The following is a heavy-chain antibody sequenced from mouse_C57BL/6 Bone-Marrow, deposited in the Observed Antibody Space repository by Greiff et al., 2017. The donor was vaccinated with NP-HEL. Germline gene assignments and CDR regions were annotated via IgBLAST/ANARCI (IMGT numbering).Heavy chain of an antibody. D-gene: IGHD1-1*01. V-gene: IGHV1-64*01. CDR2: IHPSSGST. CDR3: ARSRVITTVVAYYSDY. J-gene: IGHJ2*01. Sequence: QVQLQQPGAELVKPGASVKLSCKASGYTFTSYWMHWVKQRPGQGLEWIGMIHPSSGSTNYNKKFKSTATLTVDKSSSTAYMQLSSLTSEDSAVYYCARSRVITTVVAYYSDYWGQGTTLTVSS. CDR1: GYTFTSYW.